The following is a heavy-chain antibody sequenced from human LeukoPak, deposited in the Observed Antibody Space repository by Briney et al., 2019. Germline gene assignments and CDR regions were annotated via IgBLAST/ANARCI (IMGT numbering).Heavy chain of an antibody. CDR2: ISSRGSII. Sequence: GGSLSLSCAASGFTFSSYEMNWVRQAPGKGLEWVSYISSRGSIIYGADSVKGRFTISRDNAKNSLYLQMNSLRAEDTAVYYCARAPYCSRTSCYPTYYFDYWGQGTLVTVSS. J-gene: IGHJ4*02. CDR1: GFTFSSYE. V-gene: IGHV3-48*03. CDR3: ARAPYCSRTSCYPTYYFDY. D-gene: IGHD2-2*01.